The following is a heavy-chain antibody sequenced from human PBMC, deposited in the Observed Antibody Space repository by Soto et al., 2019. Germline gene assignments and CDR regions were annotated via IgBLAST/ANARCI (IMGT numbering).Heavy chain of an antibody. Sequence: GGSLRLSCAASGFTFSSYWMSWVRQAPGKGLEWVAVIWYDGSNKYYADSVKGRFTISRDNSKNTLYLQMNSLRAEDTAVYYCAREGTRYFDWLLLFYFDYWGQGTLVTVS. D-gene: IGHD3-9*01. CDR1: GFTFSSYW. V-gene: IGHV3-33*08. CDR3: AREGTRYFDWLLLFYFDY. J-gene: IGHJ4*02. CDR2: IWYDGSNK.